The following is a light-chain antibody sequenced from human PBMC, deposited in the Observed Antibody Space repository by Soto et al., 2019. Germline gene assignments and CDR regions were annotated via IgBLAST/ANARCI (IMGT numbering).Light chain of an antibody. J-gene: IGKJ1*01. CDR3: QQYGSSPRT. V-gene: IGKV3-20*01. CDR1: QSVSGRY. Sequence: EIVLKQSPGTLSLSPGERATLSCRSSQSVSGRYLAWYQQKPGQAPRLLIYGASSRATGIPDRFSGSGSGTDFTLTISRLEPEDFAVYYCQQYGSSPRTFGQGTKVDI. CDR2: GAS.